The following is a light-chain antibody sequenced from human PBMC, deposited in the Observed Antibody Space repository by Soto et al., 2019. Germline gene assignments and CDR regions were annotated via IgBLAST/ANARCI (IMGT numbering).Light chain of an antibody. CDR1: QNMCVW. CDR3: KHYESSSPT. V-gene: IGKV1-5*01. Sequence: DIQMTQSPATRSASVGDGVTITCRASQNMCVWLAWYQQRPGKAPKFLIYDASNLQTGVSSRFSGSGSGTEFPRTVRSLQPDDFATYYCKHYESSSPTFGQGTKLEIK. J-gene: IGKJ2*01. CDR2: DAS.